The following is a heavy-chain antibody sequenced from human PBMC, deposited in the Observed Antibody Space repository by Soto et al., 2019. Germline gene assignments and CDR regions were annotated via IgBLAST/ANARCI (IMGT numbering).Heavy chain of an antibody. CDR1: GYTFTGYY. V-gene: IGHV1-2*04. D-gene: IGHD6-19*01. CDR3: VTSRVSIAVAGETEYYFDY. J-gene: IGHJ4*01. Sequence: ASVKVSCKASGYTFTGYYIHWVRQAPGQGLEWMGWVNPNSGGTNYAQKFQGWVTMNRDTSISTAYMELSRLRSDDTAVYYCVTSRVSIAVAGETEYYFDYWG. CDR2: VNPNSGGT.